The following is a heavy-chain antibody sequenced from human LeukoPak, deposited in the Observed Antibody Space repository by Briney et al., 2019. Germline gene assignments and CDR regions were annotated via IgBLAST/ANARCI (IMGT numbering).Heavy chain of an antibody. CDR3: ARASYYDSSGYRDAFDI. CDR1: GFTVSSNY. V-gene: IGHV3-66*01. Sequence: PGGSLRLSCAASGFTVSSNYTSWVRQAPGKGLEWVSVIYSGGSTYYADSVKGRFTISRDNSKNTLYLQMNSLRAEDTAVYYCARASYYDSSGYRDAFDIWGQGTMVTVS. CDR2: IYSGGST. J-gene: IGHJ3*02. D-gene: IGHD3-22*01.